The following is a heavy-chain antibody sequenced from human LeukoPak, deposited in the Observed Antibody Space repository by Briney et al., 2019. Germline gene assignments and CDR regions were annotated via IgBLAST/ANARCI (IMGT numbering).Heavy chain of an antibody. CDR2: IYYSGNT. D-gene: IGHD3-22*01. CDR1: GYSISSGYY. J-gene: IGHJ4*02. Sequence: PSETLSLTCAVSGYSISSGYYWGWIRQPPGKGLEWLGTIYYSGNTYYNPSLKSRVTISVDTSTNQVSLKLSSVTAADTAVYYCARHEGSYYYDSSANYYPDYWGQGTLVTVSS. CDR3: ARHEGSYYYDSSANYYPDY. V-gene: IGHV4-38-2*01.